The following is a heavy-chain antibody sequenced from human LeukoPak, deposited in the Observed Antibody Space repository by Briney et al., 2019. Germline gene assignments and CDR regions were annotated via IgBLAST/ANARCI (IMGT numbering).Heavy chain of an antibody. D-gene: IGHD3-22*01. CDR2: IYTSGST. Sequence: PSETLSLTCTVSGASISSASYYWSWIRQPAGKGLEWIGRIYTSGSTNYNPSLKSRVTISVDTSKNQFSLKLSSVTAADTAVYYCARPATYYYDSSGYLDRYYYMDVWGKGTTVTISS. J-gene: IGHJ6*03. CDR1: GASISSASYY. CDR3: ARPATYYYDSSGYLDRYYYMDV. V-gene: IGHV4-61*02.